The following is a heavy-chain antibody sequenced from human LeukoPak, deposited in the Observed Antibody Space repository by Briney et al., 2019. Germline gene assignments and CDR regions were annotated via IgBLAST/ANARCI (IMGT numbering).Heavy chain of an antibody. CDR3: ARGVSWTFDN. V-gene: IGHV3-7*04. Sequence: SGGSLRLSCAASGFTFSTYWMSWVRQAPGXXLEWVANIKQDGSEKXXXDSVKGRFTVSRDNAKNSLSLQMNILRVEDTAVYYCARGVSWTFDNWGRGALVTVSS. CDR1: GFTFSTYW. J-gene: IGHJ4*02. CDR2: IKQDGSEK. D-gene: IGHD6-13*01.